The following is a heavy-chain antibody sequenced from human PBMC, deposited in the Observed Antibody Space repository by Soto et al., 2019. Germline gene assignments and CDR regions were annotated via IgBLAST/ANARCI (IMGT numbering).Heavy chain of an antibody. D-gene: IGHD2-21*02. V-gene: IGHV2-5*02. Sequence: QITLKESGPTLVKPTQTLTLTCTISGFSLSTGGVGVGWIRQHPGKALEWLALIYWDDDKRYSPSLKSRLTITKDTSKNQVVLTMTNMDPVDTATYYCAHSRCGGDCLQSYSSHYYYGMDVWGQGTTVTVSS. J-gene: IGHJ6*02. CDR1: GFSLSTGGVG. CDR3: AHSRCGGDCLQSYSSHYYYGMDV. CDR2: IYWDDDK.